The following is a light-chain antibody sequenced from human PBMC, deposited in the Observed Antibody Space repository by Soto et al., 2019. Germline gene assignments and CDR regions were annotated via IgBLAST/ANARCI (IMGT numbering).Light chain of an antibody. J-gene: IGLJ1*01. V-gene: IGLV1-40*01. CDR3: QSYDSNLNGLYV. Sequence: QSVLTQPPSVSGAPGQMVTISCTGSSSNIGTNNVHWYQHLPGAAPKVPIYANNNRPSGVPDRFSVSKSGTSASLAITGLQAEDEADYYCQSYDSNLNGLYVFGTGTKVTVL. CDR2: ANN. CDR1: SSNIGTNN.